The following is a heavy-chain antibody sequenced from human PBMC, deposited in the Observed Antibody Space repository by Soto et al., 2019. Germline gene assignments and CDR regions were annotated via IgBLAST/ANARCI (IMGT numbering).Heavy chain of an antibody. J-gene: IGHJ4*02. V-gene: IGHV1-18*01. CDR3: ARSSYDSSGYYSGGGVDY. D-gene: IGHD3-22*01. CDR2: ISAYNGNT. CDR1: GYTFTSYG. Sequence: QVPLVQSGAEVKKPGASVKVSCKASGYTFTSYGISWVRQDPGQGLGWMGWISAYNGNTNYAQKLQGRVTMTTDTSTSTAYMELRSLRSDDTAVYYCARSSYDSSGYYSGGGVDYWGQGTLVTVSS.